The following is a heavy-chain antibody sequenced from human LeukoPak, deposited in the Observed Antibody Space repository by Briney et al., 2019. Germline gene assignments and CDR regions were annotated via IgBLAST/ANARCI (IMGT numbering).Heavy chain of an antibody. D-gene: IGHD3-10*01. CDR1: GGTFSSYA. Sequence: GASVKVSCKASGGTFSSYAISWVRQAPGQGLEWMGGIIPIFGTANYAQKFQGRVTITADESTSTAYMELSSLRSEDTAVYYCARSKLQFGESTLFDYWGQGTLVTVSS. V-gene: IGHV1-69*13. J-gene: IGHJ4*02. CDR3: ARSKLQFGESTLFDY. CDR2: IIPIFGTA.